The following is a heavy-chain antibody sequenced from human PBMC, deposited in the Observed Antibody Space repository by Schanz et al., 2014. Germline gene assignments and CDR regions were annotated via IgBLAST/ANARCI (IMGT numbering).Heavy chain of an antibody. V-gene: IGHV3-64D*06. CDR3: VKDAYCAGDCFPAEYFQH. J-gene: IGHJ1*01. D-gene: IGHD2-21*02. CDR2: ITRSGGGT. CDR1: GFTFSSYA. Sequence: EVQLVESGGYLVQPGGSLRLSCSASGFTFSSYAMHWVRQASGKGLEYATAITRSGGGTYYSDSVKGRFTISRDNSKNTLYLQMSSLRHEDSAVYYCVKDAYCAGDCFPAEYFQHWGQGALVTVSS.